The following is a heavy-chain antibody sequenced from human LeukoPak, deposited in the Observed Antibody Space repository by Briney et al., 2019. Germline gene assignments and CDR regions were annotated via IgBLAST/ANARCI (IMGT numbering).Heavy chain of an antibody. CDR3: AKGRYSSSWYSDY. J-gene: IGHJ4*02. CDR1: GFTFSSYA. Sequence: PGGSLRLSCAASGFTFSSYAMSWVRQAPGKGLEWVSSISSSGGSTYYADSVKGRFTISRDNSKNTLYLQMNSLRAEDTAVYYCAKGRYSSSWYSDYWGQGTLVTVSS. V-gene: IGHV3-23*01. D-gene: IGHD6-13*01. CDR2: ISSSGGST.